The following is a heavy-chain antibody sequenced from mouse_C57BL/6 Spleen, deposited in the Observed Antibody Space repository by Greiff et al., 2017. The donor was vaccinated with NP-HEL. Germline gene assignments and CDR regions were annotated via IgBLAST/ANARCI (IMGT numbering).Heavy chain of an antibody. CDR1: GFTFSDYG. J-gene: IGHJ1*03. CDR3: ARQGFGYYGSSSYWYFDV. CDR2: ISNLAYSI. Sequence: EVHLVESGGGLVQPGGSLKLSCAASGFTFSDYGMAWVRQAPRKGPEWVAFISNLAYSIYYADTVTGRFTISRENAKNTLYLEMSSLRSEDTAMYYCARQGFGYYGSSSYWYFDVWGTGTTVTVSS. D-gene: IGHD1-1*01. V-gene: IGHV5-15*01.